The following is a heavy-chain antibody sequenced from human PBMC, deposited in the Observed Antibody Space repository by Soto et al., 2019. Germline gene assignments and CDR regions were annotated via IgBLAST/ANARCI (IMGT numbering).Heavy chain of an antibody. Sequence: QVQLQQWGAGLLKPSETLSLTCAVYGGSFSGYYWSWIRQPPGKGLEWIGEINHSGSTNYNPSLKFRVTISVDTSQNQFSLKLSSLTVADTAVYYCASITIFGVVTTIDPWGQGTLVTVSS. J-gene: IGHJ5*02. D-gene: IGHD3-3*01. CDR1: GGSFSGYY. CDR3: ASITIFGVVTTIDP. CDR2: INHSGST. V-gene: IGHV4-34*01.